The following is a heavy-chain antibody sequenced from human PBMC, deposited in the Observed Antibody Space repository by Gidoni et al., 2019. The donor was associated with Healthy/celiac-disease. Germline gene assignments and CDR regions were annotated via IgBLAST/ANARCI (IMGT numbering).Heavy chain of an antibody. V-gene: IGHV3-21*01. CDR3: ARDRATVIDY. J-gene: IGHJ4*02. Sequence: EVQLVESGGGMVKPGGSLRLSCAASGFTFSSYSMHWVRQAPGKVLEWVSSISSSSSYIYYADSVKGRFTISRDNAKNSLYLQMNSLRAEDTAVYYCARDRATVIDYWGQGTLVTVSS. CDR1: GFTFSSYS. D-gene: IGHD4-4*01. CDR2: ISSSSSYI.